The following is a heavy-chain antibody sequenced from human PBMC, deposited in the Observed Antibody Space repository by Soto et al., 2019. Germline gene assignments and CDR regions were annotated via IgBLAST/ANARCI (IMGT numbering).Heavy chain of an antibody. Sequence: QVQLQESGPGLVKPSETLSLTCTVSGGSVSSGSYYWSWIRQPPGKGLEWIGYIYYSGSTNYNPSLPSRVTISVDTSKNQFSLKLSSVTAADTAVYYCASEWYSSSPIEYYYYGMDVWGQGTTVTVSS. D-gene: IGHD6-6*01. J-gene: IGHJ6*02. V-gene: IGHV4-61*01. CDR3: ASEWYSSSPIEYYYYGMDV. CDR2: IYYSGST. CDR1: GGSVSSGSYY.